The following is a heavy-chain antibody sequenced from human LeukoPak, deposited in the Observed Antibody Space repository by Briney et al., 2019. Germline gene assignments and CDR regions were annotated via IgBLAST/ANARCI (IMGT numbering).Heavy chain of an antibody. J-gene: IGHJ4*02. CDR1: GFTFSSYA. D-gene: IGHD6-13*01. V-gene: IGHV3-30*04. CDR2: ISYDGSNK. CDR3: ARAGTYRQIDY. Sequence: PGGSLRLFRAASGFTFSSYAMHWVRQAPGRGLEWVAVISYDGSNKYYADSVKGRFTISRDNSKNTLYLQMNSLRAEDTAVYYCARAGTYRQIDYWGQGTLVTVSS.